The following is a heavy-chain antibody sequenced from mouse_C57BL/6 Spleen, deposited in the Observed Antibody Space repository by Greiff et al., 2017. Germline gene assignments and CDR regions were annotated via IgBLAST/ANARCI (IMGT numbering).Heavy chain of an antibody. CDR3: ARAYDYYYAMDY. CDR2: INYDGRST. J-gene: IGHJ4*01. D-gene: IGHD2-4*01. V-gene: IGHV5-16*01. Sequence: VESEGGLVQPGSSMKLSCTASGFTFSDYYMAWVRQVPEKGLEWVANINYDGRSTYYLDSLKSRFIISRDNAKNILYLQMSSLKSEDTATYYCARAYDYYYAMDYWGQGTSVTVSS. CDR1: GFTFSDYY.